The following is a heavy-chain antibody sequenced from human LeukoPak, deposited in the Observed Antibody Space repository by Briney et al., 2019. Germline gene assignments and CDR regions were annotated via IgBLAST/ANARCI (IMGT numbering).Heavy chain of an antibody. D-gene: IGHD3-22*01. CDR1: GFTFSSYS. CDR3: TRDHHRRHYDSQARNTFDI. J-gene: IGHJ3*02. V-gene: IGHV3-48*01. CDR2: ISSSSSTI. Sequence: GGSLRLPCAASGFTFSSYSMNWVRQAPGKGLEWVSYISSSSSTIYYADSVRGRFTISRDNAKNSLYLQMNSLRAEDTAVYYCTRDHHRRHYDSQARNTFDIWGQGTMVTVSS.